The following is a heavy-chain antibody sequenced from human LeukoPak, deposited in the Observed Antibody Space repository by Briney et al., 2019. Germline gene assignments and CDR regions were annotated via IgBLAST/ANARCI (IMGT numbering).Heavy chain of an antibody. CDR1: GVTFSSYA. CDR3: ARDRTGYSDHLDWFDP. V-gene: IGHV1-69*01. Sequence: SVKVSCKASGVTFSSYAISWVRQAPGQGLEWMGGIIPIFGTANYAQKFQGRVTITADESTSTAYMELSSLRSEDTAVYYCARDRTGYSDHLDWFDPWGQGTLVTVSS. CDR2: IIPIFGTA. D-gene: IGHD5-12*01. J-gene: IGHJ5*02.